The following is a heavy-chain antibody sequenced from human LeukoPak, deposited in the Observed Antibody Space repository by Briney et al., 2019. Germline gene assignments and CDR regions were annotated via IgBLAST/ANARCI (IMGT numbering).Heavy chain of an antibody. J-gene: IGHJ5*02. CDR3: ARGGYYGSGTYLFDP. Sequence: GASVKVSCKASGDTFNNYFLAWVRQAPGQGLGWMGGILPISGTADYAQKFQGRVSITADMSTSTGYMELSSLRSEDTAVYYCARGGYYGSGTYLFDPWGQGTLVTVTS. V-gene: IGHV1-69*06. CDR2: ILPISGTA. CDR1: GDTFNNYF. D-gene: IGHD3-10*01.